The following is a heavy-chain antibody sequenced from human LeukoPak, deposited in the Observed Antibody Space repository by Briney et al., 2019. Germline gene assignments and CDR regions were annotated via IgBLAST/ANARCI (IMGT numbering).Heavy chain of an antibody. J-gene: IGHJ4*02. CDR3: ARATASGSGRAYDH. CDR2: IHHSGGT. Sequence: SETLSLTCAVHGESMIGHYWTWIRQPPGKRLEWIGEIHHSGGTNSNPSLKNRLTMSIDMSKNQFSLKLKSVTAADTAVYYCARATASGSGRAYDHWAQGNLVPVSS. CDR1: GESMIGHY. V-gene: IGHV4-34*01. D-gene: IGHD3-10*01.